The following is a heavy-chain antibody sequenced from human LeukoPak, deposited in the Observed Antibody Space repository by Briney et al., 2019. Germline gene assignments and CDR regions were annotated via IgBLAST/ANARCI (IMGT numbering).Heavy chain of an antibody. J-gene: IGHJ2*01. CDR2: IKQYRREK. D-gene: IGHD1-26*01. V-gene: IGHV3-7*01. CDR3: AKAYTGPFPRRHLFFAK. Sequence: GGSLRLSCAASGFTFSIDWMICVREAPGKGLDCLSNIKQYRREKYYVDSLKGRFTISRDNSKNTLYLQMNILRAEDTAIYYFAKAYTGPFPRRHLFFAKGGRATLVTVPS. CDR1: GFTFSIDW.